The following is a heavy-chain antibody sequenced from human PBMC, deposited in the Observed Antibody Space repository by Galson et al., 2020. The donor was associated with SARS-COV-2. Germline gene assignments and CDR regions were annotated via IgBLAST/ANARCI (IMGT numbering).Heavy chain of an antibody. J-gene: IGHJ4*02. CDR3: ARDISTSGWYLDY. Sequence: GGSLRLSCTASGFTFGDYRLHWVRQAPGRGLEWVALISYDGSETYYAASEKGRFTVSRDYSKNTLYLQMNTLRAEDTAVYYCARDISTSGWYLDYWGQGTLVTVSS. V-gene: IGHV3-30*16. CDR1: GFTFGDYR. CDR2: ISYDGSET. D-gene: IGHD6-19*01.